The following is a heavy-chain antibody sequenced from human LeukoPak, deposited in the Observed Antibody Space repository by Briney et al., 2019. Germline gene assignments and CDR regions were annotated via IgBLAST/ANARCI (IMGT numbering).Heavy chain of an antibody. CDR1: GFTFTSSA. CDR2: IVVGSGNT. Sequence: GASVKVSCKASGFTFTSSAVQWVRQARGQRLEWIGWIVVGSGNTNYAQKFQERVTITRDMSTSTAYMELSSLRSEDTAVYYCARADVLRFLEWSQNWFDPWGQGTLVIVSS. CDR3: ARADVLRFLEWSQNWFDP. V-gene: IGHV1-58*01. D-gene: IGHD3-3*01. J-gene: IGHJ5*02.